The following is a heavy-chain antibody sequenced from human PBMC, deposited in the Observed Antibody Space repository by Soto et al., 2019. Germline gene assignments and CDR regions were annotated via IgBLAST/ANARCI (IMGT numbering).Heavy chain of an antibody. J-gene: IGHJ4*02. CDR1: GFTFCNHT. CDR3: ATGSGNGSGY. V-gene: IGHV3-48*02. CDR2: ISSGGRTI. D-gene: IGHD3-10*01. Sequence: EVQLVASGGSLVQPGGSLRLSCAASGFTFCNHTMNWVRQAPGKGLEWLSYISSGGRTIYYADSVMGRFTISMDNAQNSLYLQMHSLRDEDTAVYSCATGSGNGSGYWGQGTLVTVSS.